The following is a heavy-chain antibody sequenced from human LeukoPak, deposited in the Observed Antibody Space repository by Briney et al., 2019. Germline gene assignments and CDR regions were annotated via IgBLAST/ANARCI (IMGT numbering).Heavy chain of an antibody. CDR2: ISAYNGNT. CDR3: ARGSIVEWLSPFDY. J-gene: IGHJ4*02. V-gene: IGHV1-18*01. D-gene: IGHD3-3*01. Sequence: ASVKVSCRASGYTFTSYGISWVRQAPGQGLEWMGWISAYNGNTNYAQKLPGRVTMTTDTSTSTAYMELRSLRSDDTAVYYCARGSIVEWLSPFDYWGQGTLVTVSS. CDR1: GYTFTSYG.